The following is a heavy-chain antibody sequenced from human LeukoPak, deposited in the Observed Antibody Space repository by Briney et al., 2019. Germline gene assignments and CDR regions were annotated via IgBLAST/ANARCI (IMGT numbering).Heavy chain of an antibody. Sequence: ASVKVSCEASGYTFTSYYIHCVRQAPGQGLEWMGIINPGGGSTSYAQKFQDRVTMTRDTSTSTVYMELSSLRSEDTAVYYCAKDLRWDHPGFDPWGQGTLVIVSS. CDR3: AKDLRWDHPGFDP. J-gene: IGHJ5*02. CDR1: GYTFTSYY. D-gene: IGHD4-23*01. CDR2: INPGGGST. V-gene: IGHV1-46*01.